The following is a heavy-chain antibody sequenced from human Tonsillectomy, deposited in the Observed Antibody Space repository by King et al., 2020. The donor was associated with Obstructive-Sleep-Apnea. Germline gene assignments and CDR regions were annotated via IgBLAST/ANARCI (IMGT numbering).Heavy chain of an antibody. Sequence: QLQESGPGLVKPSQTLSLTCTVSGGSISSGGYYWSWIRQHPWKGLAWIGDIYYSGSTYYNPSLKSRVTISVDTSKNQFPLKLSSVTAADTAVYYCARYFEWLVPYGMDVWGQGTTVTVSS. CDR2: IYYSGST. D-gene: IGHD6-19*01. J-gene: IGHJ6*02. CDR1: GGSISSGGYY. CDR3: ARYFEWLVPYGMDV. V-gene: IGHV4-31*03.